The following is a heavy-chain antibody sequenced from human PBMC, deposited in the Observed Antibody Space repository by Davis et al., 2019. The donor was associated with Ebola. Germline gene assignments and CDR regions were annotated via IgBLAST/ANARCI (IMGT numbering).Heavy chain of an antibody. CDR1: GDSVSSGG. CDR2: TYYNSKWYN. J-gene: IGHJ3*02. V-gene: IGHV6-1*01. D-gene: IGHD5-24*01. Sequence: HSQTLSLTCAISGDSVSSGGWNWIRQSPSRGLGWLGRTYYNSKWYNDYAESVRGRILINPDTSKNQLSLQVNSVTPEDTAVYYCARGWLRTGLDIWGQGTMVIVSS. CDR3: ARGWLRTGLDI.